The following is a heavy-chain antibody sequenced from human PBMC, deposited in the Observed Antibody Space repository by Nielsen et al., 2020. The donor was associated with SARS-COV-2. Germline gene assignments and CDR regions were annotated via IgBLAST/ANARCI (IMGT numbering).Heavy chain of an antibody. D-gene: IGHD2-2*01. V-gene: IGHV4-34*01. CDR2: INHSGST. CDR1: GGSFSGYY. CDR3: ARKLGCCSSTSCPNWFDP. Sequence: SQTLSLTCAVYGGSFSGYYWSWIRQPPGKGLEWIGEINHSGSTNYNPSLKSRVTISVDTSKNQFSLKLSSVTAADTAVYYCARKLGCCSSTSCPNWFDPWGQGTLVTVSS. J-gene: IGHJ5*02.